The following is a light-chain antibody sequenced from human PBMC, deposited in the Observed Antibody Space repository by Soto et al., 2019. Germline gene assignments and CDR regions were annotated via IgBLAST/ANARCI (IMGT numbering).Light chain of an antibody. Sequence: EIVTTQSPATLSVYAGERATLSCRASESVSSNLAWYHQIPGQAPRLLIYGASTRATGIPARISGSGSGTEFTLTISSLQSEDFAVYYCQQGSNWPITFGQGTRLEI. V-gene: IGKV3-15*01. CDR1: ESVSSN. CDR3: QQGSNWPIT. CDR2: GAS. J-gene: IGKJ5*01.